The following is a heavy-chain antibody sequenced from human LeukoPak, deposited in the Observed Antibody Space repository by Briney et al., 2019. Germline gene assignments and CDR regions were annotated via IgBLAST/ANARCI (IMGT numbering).Heavy chain of an antibody. CDR2: IRYDGSNK. D-gene: IGHD1-7*01. J-gene: IGHJ5*02. Sequence: GGSLRLSCAASGFTFSSYGMHWVRQAPGKGLEWVAFIRYDGSNKYYADSVKGRFTISRDNAKNSLYLQMNGLRADDTATYYCARGATDTTRWFDPWGQGTLVTVSS. CDR1: GFTFSSYG. CDR3: ARGATDTTRWFDP. V-gene: IGHV3-30*02.